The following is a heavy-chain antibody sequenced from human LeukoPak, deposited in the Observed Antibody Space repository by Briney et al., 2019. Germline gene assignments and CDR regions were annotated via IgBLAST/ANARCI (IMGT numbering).Heavy chain of an antibody. CDR1: GFTFSDYY. J-gene: IGHJ4*02. Sequence: GGSLRLSCAASGFTFSDYYMSWIRQAPGKGLEWVSYISSSSSYTNYADSVKGQFTISRDNAKNSLYLQMNSLRAEDTAVYYCARDHQGDYYGSGSVDYWGQGTLVTVSS. CDR3: ARDHQGDYYGSGSVDY. D-gene: IGHD3-10*01. CDR2: ISSSSSYT. V-gene: IGHV3-11*06.